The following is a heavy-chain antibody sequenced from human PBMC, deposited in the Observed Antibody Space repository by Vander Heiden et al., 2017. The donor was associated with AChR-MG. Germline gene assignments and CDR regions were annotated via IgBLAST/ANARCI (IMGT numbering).Heavy chain of an antibody. CDR2: IWYDGSNK. V-gene: IGHV3-33*01. CDR3: ARDKPAAAGRGEDAFDI. CDR1: GFTFRSYG. D-gene: IGHD6-13*01. Sequence: QVQLVESGGGVVQPGRSLRLSCAASGFTFRSYGMHWVRQAPGKGLEWVAVIWYDGSNKYYADSVKGRFTISRDNSKNTLYLQMNSLRAEDTAVYYCARDKPAAAGRGEDAFDIWGQGTMVTVSS. J-gene: IGHJ3*02.